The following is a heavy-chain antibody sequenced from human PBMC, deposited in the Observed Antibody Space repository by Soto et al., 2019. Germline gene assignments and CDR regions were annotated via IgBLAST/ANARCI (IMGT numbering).Heavy chain of an antibody. D-gene: IGHD3-22*01. CDR3: ARGKVNYYDSSGYYPFDY. CDR1: GGSISSYY. Sequence: SETLSLTCTVSGGSISSYYWSWVRQPPGKGLEWIGYIYYSGSTNYNPSLKSRVTISVDTSKNQFSLKLSSVTAADTAVYYCARGKVNYYDSSGYYPFDYWGQGTLVTVSS. J-gene: IGHJ4*02. V-gene: IGHV4-59*01. CDR2: IYYSGST.